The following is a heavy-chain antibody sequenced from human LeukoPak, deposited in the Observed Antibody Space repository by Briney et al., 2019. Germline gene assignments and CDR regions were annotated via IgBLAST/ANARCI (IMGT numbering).Heavy chain of an antibody. D-gene: IGHD1-26*01. J-gene: IGHJ4*02. CDR1: GFTLSNYA. V-gene: IGHV3-23*01. CDR3: AKDWQIVGA. Sequence: GGSLRLSCAASGFTLSNYAMTWVRQAPGKGLEWVSVISESDGRTFYADSVKGRFTISRDNSKNTLYLQMNSLRAEDTAVYYCAKDWQIVGAWGQGTLVTVFS. CDR2: ISESDGRT.